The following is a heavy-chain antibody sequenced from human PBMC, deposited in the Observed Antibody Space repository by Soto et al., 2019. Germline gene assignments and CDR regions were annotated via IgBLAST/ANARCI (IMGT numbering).Heavy chain of an antibody. CDR1: GGSVRGSY. Sequence: SETLSLTCAVYGGSVRGSYWSWIRQPPGKGLEWIGEIYHSGSTNYNPSLKSRVTISVDRSKNQFSLKLSSVTAADTAVYYCASGQQLVRNYWGQGTLVTVSS. V-gene: IGHV4-34*01. CDR2: IYHSGST. D-gene: IGHD6-13*01. J-gene: IGHJ4*02. CDR3: ASGQQLVRNY.